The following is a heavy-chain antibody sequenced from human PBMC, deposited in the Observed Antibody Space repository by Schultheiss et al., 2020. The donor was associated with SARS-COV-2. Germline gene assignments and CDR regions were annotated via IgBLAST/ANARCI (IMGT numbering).Heavy chain of an antibody. CDR2: IKHDGSEK. Sequence: GGSLRLSCAASGFTFSYYWMSWVRQAPGKGLEWVANIKHDGSEKYYVDSVKGRFTISRDNAENSLYLQMNSLRVEDTAVYYCARDWTFGCVDYWGQGSLVTVSS. CDR1: GFTFSYYW. CDR3: ARDWTFGCVDY. V-gene: IGHV3-7*03. J-gene: IGHJ4*02. D-gene: IGHD3-16*01.